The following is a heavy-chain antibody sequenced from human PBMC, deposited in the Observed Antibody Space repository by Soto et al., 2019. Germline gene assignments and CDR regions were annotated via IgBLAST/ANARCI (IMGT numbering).Heavy chain of an antibody. V-gene: IGHV1-2*02. CDR1: GYILSDYC. D-gene: IGHD1-7*01. CDR2: MKPDDGGP. CDR3: VRDLRRQCQLLAAESYIGMDV. Sequence: ASVKVSCKSSGYILSDYCIHWVRQAPGQGLEWLGWMKPDDGGPNYAQNFQGRVIMTRDTSTGTDYMELTRLTSDDTAVYFCVRDLRRQCQLLAAESYIGMDVLAQGNTVTVSS. J-gene: IGHJ6*02.